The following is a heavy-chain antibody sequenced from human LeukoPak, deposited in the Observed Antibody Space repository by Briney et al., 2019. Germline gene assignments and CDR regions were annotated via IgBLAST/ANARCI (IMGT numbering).Heavy chain of an antibody. CDR2: ISGSGGST. D-gene: IGHD4-17*01. J-gene: IGHJ4*02. CDR3: ASLTTTVTTN. Sequence: GGSLRLSCAASGFSFSSYAMSWVRQAPGKGLEWVSAISGSGGSTYYADSVEGRFTISRDNSKNTLYLQMNSLRAEDTAVYYCASLTTTVTTNWGQGTLVTVSS. CDR1: GFSFSSYA. V-gene: IGHV3-23*01.